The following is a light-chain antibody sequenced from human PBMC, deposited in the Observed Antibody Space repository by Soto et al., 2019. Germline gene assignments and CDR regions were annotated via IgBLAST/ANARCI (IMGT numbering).Light chain of an antibody. J-gene: IGKJ5*01. CDR1: QGISAC. Sequence: DIQMTQSPSSVSASVGDRVTITCRASQGISACLSWYQQKPGKAPKLLIYAASSLQSGVPSRFSGSGFGTDFTLTISSLQPEDFATYYCQQANSFPITFGQGTRLEIK. V-gene: IGKV1D-12*01. CDR2: AAS. CDR3: QQANSFPIT.